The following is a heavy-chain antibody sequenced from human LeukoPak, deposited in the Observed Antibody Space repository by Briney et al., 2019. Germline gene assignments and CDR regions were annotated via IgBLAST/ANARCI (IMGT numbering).Heavy chain of an antibody. J-gene: IGHJ4*02. D-gene: IGHD3-3*01. CDR1: GFTFSSYG. CDR2: IWYDGSNK. CDR3: ASSRYYDFWSGTPYYFDY. V-gene: IGHV3-33*01. Sequence: PGGSLRLSCAASGFTFSSYGMHWVRQAPGKGLEWVAVIWYDGSNKYYADSVKGRFTISRDNSKNTLYLQVYSLRAEDTAVYYCASSRYYDFWSGTPYYFDYWGQGTLVTVSS.